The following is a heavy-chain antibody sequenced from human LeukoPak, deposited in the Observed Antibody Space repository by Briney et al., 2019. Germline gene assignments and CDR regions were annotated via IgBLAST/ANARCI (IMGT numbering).Heavy chain of an antibody. CDR1: GFTFSSYS. J-gene: IGHJ5*02. CDR2: ISSSSSYI. CDR3: ASGRRDYDFWSGYYSWFDP. V-gene: IGHV3-21*01. D-gene: IGHD3-3*01. Sequence: GGSLRLSCAASGFTFSSYSMNWVRQAPGKGLEWVSSISSSSSYIYYADSVKGRFTISRDNAKNSLYLQMNSLRAEDTAVYYCASGRRDYDFWSGYYSWFDPWGQGTLVTVSS.